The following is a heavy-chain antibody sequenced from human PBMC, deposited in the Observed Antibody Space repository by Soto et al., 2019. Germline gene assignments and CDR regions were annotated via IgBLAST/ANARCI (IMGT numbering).Heavy chain of an antibody. D-gene: IGHD3-22*01. CDR2: IIPIFGTA. J-gene: IGHJ4*02. CDR3: ARGVYDSSGYYYAYYFDY. CDR1: GGTFSSDA. V-gene: IGHV1-69*06. Sequence: SVKASCKASGGTFSSDAISWVREAPGQGLEWMGGIIPIFGTANYAQKFQGRVTITADKSTSTAYMELSSLRSEDTAVNYCARGVYDSSGYYYAYYFDYWGQGTLVTVSS.